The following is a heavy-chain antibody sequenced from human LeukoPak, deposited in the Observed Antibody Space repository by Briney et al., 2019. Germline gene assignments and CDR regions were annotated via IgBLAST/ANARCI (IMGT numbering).Heavy chain of an antibody. CDR3: ARFPQWGHDSSGAFDI. D-gene: IGHD3-22*01. CDR1: GFTVSSNY. J-gene: IGHJ3*02. V-gene: IGHV3-53*01. CDR2: IYRIVTT. Sequence: RRSLRLSCAASGFTVSSNYMTWVRQAPGKGMEWVSVIYRIVTTFYAESVKGRFTVSRDNSKNTLYLQMNSLRVEDTAVYYCARFPQWGHDSSGAFDIWGQGTMVTVSS.